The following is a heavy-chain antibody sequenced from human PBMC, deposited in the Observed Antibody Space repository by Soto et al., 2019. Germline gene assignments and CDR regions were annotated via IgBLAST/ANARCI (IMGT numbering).Heavy chain of an antibody. CDR3: AKEPAIVVVVAATSNWFDP. CDR1: GFTFSSYA. CDR2: ISGSGGST. D-gene: IGHD2-15*01. Sequence: EVQLLESGGGLVQPGGSLRLSCAASGFTFSSYAMSWVRQAPGKGLEWVSAISGSGGSTYYADTVKGRFTISRDNSKNTLYLQMNSLSAEDTAVYYCAKEPAIVVVVAATSNWFDPWGQGTLVTVSS. V-gene: IGHV3-23*01. J-gene: IGHJ5*02.